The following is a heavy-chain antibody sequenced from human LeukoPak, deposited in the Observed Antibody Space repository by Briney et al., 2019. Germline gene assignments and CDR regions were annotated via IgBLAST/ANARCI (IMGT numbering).Heavy chain of an antibody. V-gene: IGHV3-30-3*01. J-gene: IGHJ3*02. Sequence: GGSLRLSCAASGFTFSSYAMHWVRQAPGKGLEGVAVISYDGSNKYYADSVKGRFTISRDNSKNTLYLQMNSLRAEDTAVYYCARECGGDCYPPKAFDIWGQGTMVTVSS. CDR3: ARECGGDCYPPKAFDI. D-gene: IGHD2-21*01. CDR2: ISYDGSNK. CDR1: GFTFSSYA.